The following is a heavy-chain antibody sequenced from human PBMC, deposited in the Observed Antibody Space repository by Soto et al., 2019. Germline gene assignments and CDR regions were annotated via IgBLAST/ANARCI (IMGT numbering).Heavy chain of an antibody. V-gene: IGHV3-15*01. CDR3: GDLDGSYFGMDV. CDR1: KVTAW. J-gene: IGHJ6*02. Sequence: EVQLVASGGGLVKPGGSLRLSCGASKVTAWMSWVRQAPGKGLEWVGRIKSKAVRETVDYAAPGQDRFTISSDDSKDMVYLDMNSLKIEDTAVYSCGDLDGSYFGMDVWGQGTTVIVSS. D-gene: IGHD3-10*01. CDR2: IKSKAVRETV.